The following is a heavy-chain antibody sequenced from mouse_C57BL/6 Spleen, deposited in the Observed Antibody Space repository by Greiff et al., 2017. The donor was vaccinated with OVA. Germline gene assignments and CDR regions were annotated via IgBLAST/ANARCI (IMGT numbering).Heavy chain of an antibody. Sequence: QVQLQQPGAELVRPGSSVKLSCKASGYTFTSYWMHWVKQRPIQGLEWIGNIDPSDSETHYNQKFKDKATLTVDQSSSTAYMQLSSLTSEDSAVYYCARYPYYSNYYAMDYWGQGTSVTVSS. CDR2: IDPSDSET. V-gene: IGHV1-52*01. CDR1: GYTFTSYW. J-gene: IGHJ4*01. CDR3: ARYPYYSNYYAMDY. D-gene: IGHD2-5*01.